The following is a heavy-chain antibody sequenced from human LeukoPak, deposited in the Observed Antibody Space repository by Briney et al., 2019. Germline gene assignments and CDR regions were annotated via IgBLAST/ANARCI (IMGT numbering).Heavy chain of an antibody. V-gene: IGHV4-39*07. Sequence: SETLSLTCTVSGGSISSSSYYWGWIRQPPGKGLEWIGSIYYSGSTYYNPSLKSRVTISVDTSKNQFSLKLSSVTAADTAVYFCADIPSSTGSYYLRGYWGQGTLVTVSS. D-gene: IGHD1-26*01. CDR1: GGSISSSSYY. CDR2: IYYSGST. CDR3: ADIPSSTGSYYLRGY. J-gene: IGHJ4*02.